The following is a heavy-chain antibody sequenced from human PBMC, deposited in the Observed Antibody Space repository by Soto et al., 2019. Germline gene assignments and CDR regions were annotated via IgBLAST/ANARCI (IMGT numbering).Heavy chain of an antibody. CDR1: GYTFTSYG. CDR2: VNAASGNT. V-gene: IGHV1-3*01. D-gene: IGHD2-15*01. J-gene: IGHJ4*02. CDR3: AKGGSSSYSSVDY. Sequence: QVQLVQSGAEVKKPGASVNISCKASGYTFTSYGIHWVRQVPGQRPEWMGWVNAASGNTKYAQNLQGRVTITRDTPANTGYMELSSLRSEDTAVYYCAKGGSSSYSSVDYWGQGTLVTVSS.